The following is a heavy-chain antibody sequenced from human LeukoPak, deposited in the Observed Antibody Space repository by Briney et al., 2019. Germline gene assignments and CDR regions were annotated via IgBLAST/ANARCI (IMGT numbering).Heavy chain of an antibody. Sequence: PGGSLRLSCAASGFTFSSYAMSWVRQAPGKGLEWVSAISGSGGRTHYADSVKGRFTISRDNSKNTLYLQMNSLKTEDTAVYYCTTEKGGHYFDYWGQGTLVTVSS. CDR1: GFTFSSYA. J-gene: IGHJ4*02. CDR3: TTEKGGHYFDY. V-gene: IGHV3-23*01. CDR2: ISGSGGRT. D-gene: IGHD3-16*01.